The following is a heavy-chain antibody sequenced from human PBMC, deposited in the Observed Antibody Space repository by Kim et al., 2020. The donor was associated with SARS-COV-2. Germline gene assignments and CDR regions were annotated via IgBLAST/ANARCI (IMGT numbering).Heavy chain of an antibody. CDR2: IYHSGST. Sequence: SETLSLTCAVSGGSISSSNWWSWVRQPPGKGLEWIGEIYHSGSTNYNPSLKSRVTISVDKSKNQFSLKLSSVTAADTAVYYCARGDAVGATTSDYWGQGTLVTVSS. CDR1: GGSISSSNW. CDR3: ARGDAVGATTSDY. J-gene: IGHJ4*02. D-gene: IGHD1-26*01. V-gene: IGHV4-4*02.